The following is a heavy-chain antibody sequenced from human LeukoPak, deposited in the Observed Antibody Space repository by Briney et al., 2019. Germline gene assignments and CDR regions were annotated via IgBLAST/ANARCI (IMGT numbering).Heavy chain of an antibody. CDR2: IYHSGST. CDR1: GGSISSYY. V-gene: IGHV4-59*12. J-gene: IGHJ3*02. Sequence: KPSETLSLTCTVSGGSISSYYWSWIRQPPGKGLEWIGYIYHSGSTYYNPSLKSRVTISVDRSKNQFSLKLSSVTAADTAVYYCARAFGSSWYCDIWGQGTMVTVSS. D-gene: IGHD6-13*01. CDR3: ARAFGSSWYCDI.